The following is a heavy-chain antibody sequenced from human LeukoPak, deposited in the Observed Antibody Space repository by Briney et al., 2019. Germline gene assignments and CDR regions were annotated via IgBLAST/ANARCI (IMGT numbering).Heavy chain of an antibody. Sequence: SVTLSLTCAVYGGSFSGYYWNWIRQPPGKGLEWIGEINHSGSTDYNPSLKSRVTISVDTSKNQFSPKLSSVTAADTAVYYCAREYYYDSSGYYYRYYYYGMDVWGQGTTVTVSS. CDR1: GGSFSGYY. CDR3: AREYYYDSSGYYYRYYYYGMDV. D-gene: IGHD3-22*01. CDR2: INHSGST. V-gene: IGHV4-34*01. J-gene: IGHJ6*02.